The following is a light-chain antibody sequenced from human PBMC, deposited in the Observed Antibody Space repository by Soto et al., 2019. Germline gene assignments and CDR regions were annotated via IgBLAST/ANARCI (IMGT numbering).Light chain of an antibody. J-gene: IGLJ1*01. V-gene: IGLV1-44*01. Sequence: QSVLTQPPSASGTPGQRVTISCSGNSSDIGSNYVYWYQQFPGTAPKLLIYTNSQRPSGVPDRFSGSKSGTSASLAISGLQSEDEADYYCAAWDDSLNGCVFGTGTKLTVL. CDR1: SSDIGSNY. CDR2: TNS. CDR3: AAWDDSLNGCV.